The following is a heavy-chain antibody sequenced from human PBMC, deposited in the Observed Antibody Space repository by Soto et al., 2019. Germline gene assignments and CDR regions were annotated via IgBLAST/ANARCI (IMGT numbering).Heavy chain of an antibody. Sequence: QVQLQQWGAGLLKPSATLSLTCAVNGGSLSGYYWTWIRQSPGKGLEWIGEINHRGSSDYNPSLTSRVTLSIDASMNHVTLELTSVTAADTAVYYCARSDNRNSLYGVDVWGQGTAVTVSS. CDR3: ARSDNRNSLYGVDV. V-gene: IGHV4-34*01. J-gene: IGHJ6*02. CDR2: INHRGSS. CDR1: GGSLSGYY. D-gene: IGHD1-7*01.